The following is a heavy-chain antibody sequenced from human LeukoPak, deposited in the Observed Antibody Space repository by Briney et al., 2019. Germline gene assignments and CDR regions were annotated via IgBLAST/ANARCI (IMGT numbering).Heavy chain of an antibody. J-gene: IGHJ3*02. CDR1: GASISSGSNY. CDR2: IYSSGST. V-gene: IGHV4-39*07. D-gene: IGHD3-10*01. CDR3: ARSDGYGLVGI. Sequence: SETLSLTCSVSGASISSGSNYWGWIRQPPGKTLEWIGSIYSSGSTYYNPSLKSRVIIITDTPKNHFSLTLSSVTAADTAVYYCARSDGYGLVGIWGQGTMVTVSS.